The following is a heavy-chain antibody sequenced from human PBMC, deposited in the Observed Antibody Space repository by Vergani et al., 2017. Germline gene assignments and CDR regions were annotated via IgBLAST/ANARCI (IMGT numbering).Heavy chain of an antibody. CDR1: GYSFTSYW. CDR3: ARRSPGREYSSFDY. J-gene: IGHJ4*02. CDR2: IDPSDSYT. D-gene: IGHD6-6*01. Sequence: EVQLVQSGAEVKKPGESLRISCKGSGYSFTSYWISWVRQMPGKGLQWMGRIDPSDSYTNSSPSSQGHVTCPAGKSISTAYLQWSSLKASDTAMYYCARRSPGREYSSFDYWGQGTLVTVSS. V-gene: IGHV5-10-1*03.